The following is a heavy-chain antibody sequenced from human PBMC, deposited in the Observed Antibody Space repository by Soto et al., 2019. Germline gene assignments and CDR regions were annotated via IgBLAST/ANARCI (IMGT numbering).Heavy chain of an antibody. CDR2: ISAYNGNT. CDR1: GYTFTIYG. J-gene: IGHJ5*02. CDR3: ARDKGAYCGGDCYSTWFDP. Sequence: ASVKVSCKASGYTFTIYGISWVRQAPGQGLEWMGWISAYNGNTNYAQKLQGRVTMTTDTSTSTAYMELRSLRSDDTAVYYCARDKGAYCGGDCYSTWFDPWGQGTLVTVSS. V-gene: IGHV1-18*01. D-gene: IGHD2-21*02.